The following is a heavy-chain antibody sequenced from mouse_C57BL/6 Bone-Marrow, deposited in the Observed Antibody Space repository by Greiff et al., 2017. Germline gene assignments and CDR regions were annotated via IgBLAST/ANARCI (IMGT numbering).Heavy chain of an antibody. CDR1: GYTFTSYW. CDR3: AKSPRQLRRRGCYFDY. V-gene: IGHV1-7*01. Sequence: QVQLQQSGAELAKPGASVKLSCKASGYTFTSYWMHWVKQRPGQGLEWIGYINPSSGYTKYNQKFKDKATLTADKSSSTAYMQLSSLTYEDSAVYYWAKSPRQLRRRGCYFDYWGQGTTLTVSS. J-gene: IGHJ2*01. D-gene: IGHD3-2*02. CDR2: INPSSGYT.